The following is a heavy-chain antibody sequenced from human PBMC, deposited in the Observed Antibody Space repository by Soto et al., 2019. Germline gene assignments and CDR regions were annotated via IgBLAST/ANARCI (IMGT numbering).Heavy chain of an antibody. CDR2: IFWNDDE. J-gene: IGHJ4*02. Sequence: SGPTLVNPTQTLTLTCTFSGFSLTTSGVGVGWIRQPPGKALEWLALIFWNDDERYSPSLKSRLTITKDTSKNQVVLTMTNMDPVDTATYYCEHTGYSYAPLDYWGRGTLVTVSS. CDR1: GFSLTTSGVG. CDR3: EHTGYSYAPLDY. D-gene: IGHD5-12*01. V-gene: IGHV2-5*01.